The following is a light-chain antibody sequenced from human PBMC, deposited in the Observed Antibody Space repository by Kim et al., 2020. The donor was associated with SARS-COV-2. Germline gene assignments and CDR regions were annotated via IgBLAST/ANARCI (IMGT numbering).Light chain of an antibody. CDR2: EVS. J-gene: IGLJ2*01. V-gene: IGLV2-8*01. Sequence: GKSVTISCTGTSSDVGGYNYVSWYQQHPGKAPKFIIYEVSKRPSGVPDRFSGSKSGNTASLTVSGLQAEDEADYYCSSYAGSNIVIFGGGTKLTVL. CDR1: SSDVGGYNY. CDR3: SSYAGSNIVI.